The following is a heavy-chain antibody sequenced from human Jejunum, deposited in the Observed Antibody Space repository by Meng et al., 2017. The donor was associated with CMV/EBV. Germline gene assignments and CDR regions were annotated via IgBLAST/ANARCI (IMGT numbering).Heavy chain of an antibody. J-gene: IGHJ4*02. CDR2: ISYSGST. CDR1: ISNSASY. D-gene: IGHD3-22*01. Sequence: ISNSASYWGCVRQPPGKGLEWIASISYSGSTYYNASLKSRVTISVDTSKNQFSLKLSSVTAADTALYYCARAPFNYYDSSAYPPDSWGQGTLVTVSS. CDR3: ARAPFNYYDSSAYPPDS. V-gene: IGHV4-39*07.